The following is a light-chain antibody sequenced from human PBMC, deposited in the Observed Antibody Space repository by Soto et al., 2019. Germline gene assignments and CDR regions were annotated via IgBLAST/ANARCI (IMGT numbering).Light chain of an antibody. CDR1: SSDVGGYNY. J-gene: IGLJ1*01. V-gene: IGLV2-14*01. Sequence: QSVLTQPASVSGSPGQSIAISCTGTSSDVGGYNYVSWYQQHPGKAPQLMLYDVAIRPSGGSDRFSGSKSGNTASLTFFGLRAEDEVDHYSTSYTTSSSYAFGTGTMSTV. CDR3: TSYTTSSSYA. CDR2: DVA.